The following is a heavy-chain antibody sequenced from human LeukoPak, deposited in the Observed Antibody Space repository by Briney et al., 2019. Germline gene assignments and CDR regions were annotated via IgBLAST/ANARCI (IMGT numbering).Heavy chain of an antibody. CDR2: IIPIFGTA. D-gene: IGHD1-1*01. V-gene: IGHV1-69*05. CDR3: TTFDY. CDR1: RGTFSSYT. Sequence: SVKVSCKASRGTFSSYTISWVRQAPGQGLEWMGGIIPIFGTANYAQKFQGRVTMTRDMSMSTVYMELSSLRSEDTAVFYCTTFDYWGQGTLVTVSS. J-gene: IGHJ4*02.